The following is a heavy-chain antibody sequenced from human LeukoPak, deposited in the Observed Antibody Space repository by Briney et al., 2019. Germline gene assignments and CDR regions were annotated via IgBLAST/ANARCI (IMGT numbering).Heavy chain of an antibody. J-gene: IGHJ6*02. CDR1: GFTFSSYA. V-gene: IGHV3-23*01. CDR2: ISGSGGST. CDR3: ARDFGSSYNYGMDV. Sequence: GGSLRLSCAASGFTFSSYAMSWVRQAPGEGLEWVSAISGSGGSTYYADSVKGRFTISRDNSKNTLYLQMNSLRAEDTAVYYCARDFGSSYNYGMDVWGQGTTVTVSS. D-gene: IGHD3-3*01.